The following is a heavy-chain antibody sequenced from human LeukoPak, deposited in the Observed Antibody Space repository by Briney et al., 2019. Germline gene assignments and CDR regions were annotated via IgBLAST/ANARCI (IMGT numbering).Heavy chain of an antibody. D-gene: IGHD6-19*01. CDR1: GGSISSYY. J-gene: IGHJ4*02. V-gene: IGHV4-59*01. CDR2: IYYSGST. CDR3: AGSSGWYAKLFDY. Sequence: PSETLSLTCTVSGGSISSYYWSWIRQPPGKGLEWIGYIYYSGSTNYNPSLKSRVTISVDTSKNQFSLKLSSVTAADTAVYYCAGSSGWYAKLFDYWGQGTLVTVSS.